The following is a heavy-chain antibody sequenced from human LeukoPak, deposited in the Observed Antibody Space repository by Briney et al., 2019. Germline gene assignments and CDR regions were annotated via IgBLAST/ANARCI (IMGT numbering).Heavy chain of an antibody. D-gene: IGHD2-15*01. CDR1: GFSLSTNGVG. CDR3: AHRRQGGGYCSGGSCYSYNWFDP. Sequence: SGPTLVKPTQTLTLTCTFSGFSLSTNGVGVGWIRQPPGKALEWLALIYWDDDKRYSPSLKSRLTITKDTSKNQVVLTMTNMDPVDTATYYCAHRRQGGGYCSGGSCYSYNWFDPWGQGTLVTVSS. V-gene: IGHV2-5*02. J-gene: IGHJ5*02. CDR2: IYWDDDK.